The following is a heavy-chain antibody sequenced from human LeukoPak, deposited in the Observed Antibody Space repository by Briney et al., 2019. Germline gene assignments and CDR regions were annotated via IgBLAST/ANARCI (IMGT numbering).Heavy chain of an antibody. CDR1: GFTFAIHA. V-gene: IGHV3-23*01. J-gene: IGHJ3*01. CDR3: AKDSYVSGRPLHTFDV. Sequence: PGGSLRLSCAASGFTFAIHAMTWVRHAPGKGLEWVSGISGDGASTHYAESVKGQFTISRDNSQNTLFLQMNSPRVEDTAIYYCAKDSYVSGRPLHTFDVWGQGTMVTVSS. D-gene: IGHD3-10*01. CDR2: ISGDGAST.